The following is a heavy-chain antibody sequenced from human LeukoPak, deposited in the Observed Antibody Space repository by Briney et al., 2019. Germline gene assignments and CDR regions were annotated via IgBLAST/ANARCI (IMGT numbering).Heavy chain of an antibody. CDR1: GFTFSSYG. V-gene: IGHV3-21*04. D-gene: IGHD5-18*01. Sequence: GGSLRLSCAASGFTFSSYGMHWVRQAPGKGLEWVSSISSSSSYIYYADSVKGRFTISRDNAKNSLYLQMNSLRAEDTALYYCARDRGVDTAMVNWFDPWGQGTLVTVSS. CDR3: ARDRGVDTAMVNWFDP. CDR2: ISSSSSYI. J-gene: IGHJ5*02.